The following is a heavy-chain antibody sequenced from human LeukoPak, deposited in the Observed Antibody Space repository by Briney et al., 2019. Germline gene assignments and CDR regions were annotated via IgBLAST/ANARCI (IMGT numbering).Heavy chain of an antibody. CDR3: ARDVGPKSWFDP. Sequence: PSETLSLTCTVSGGSISPYYWSWIRQPPGKGLEWIGFIYYTGSTNYNPSLRSRVTISIDTSKNQFSLKLSSVTAADTAVYFCARDVGPKSWFDPWGQGTLVTVSS. CDR2: IYYTGST. V-gene: IGHV4-59*01. J-gene: IGHJ5*02. D-gene: IGHD2-15*01. CDR1: GGSISPYY.